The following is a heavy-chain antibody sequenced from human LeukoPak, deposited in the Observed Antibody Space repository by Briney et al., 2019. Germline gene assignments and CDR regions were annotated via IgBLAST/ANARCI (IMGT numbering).Heavy chain of an antibody. J-gene: IGHJ4*02. CDR3: ASQVDPVGYCSGDFCYSFDY. CDR2: IWYDGSKK. D-gene: IGHD2-15*01. Sequence: QPGRSLRLSCAASGFTFSSYGMHWVRQAPGKGLEWVAVIWYDGSKKYYADSVKGRFTISRDDSKNTLYLQMNSLRAEDTAVYYCASQVDPVGYCSGDFCYSFDYWGQGTLVTVSS. V-gene: IGHV3-33*01. CDR1: GFTFSSYG.